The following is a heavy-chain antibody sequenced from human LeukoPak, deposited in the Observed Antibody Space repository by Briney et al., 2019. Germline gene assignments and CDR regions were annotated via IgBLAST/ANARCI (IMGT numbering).Heavy chain of an antibody. CDR2: IYYSGST. CDR1: GGSISSYY. V-gene: IGHV4-59*01. D-gene: IGHD3-10*01. Sequence: SETLSLTCTVSGGSISSYYWSWIRQPPGKGLEWIGYIYYSGSTNYNPSLKSRVTISVDTSKNQFSLKLSSVTAADTAVYYCAESAGGYYYYYMDVWGKGTTVTVSS. J-gene: IGHJ6*03. CDR3: AESAGGYYYYYMDV.